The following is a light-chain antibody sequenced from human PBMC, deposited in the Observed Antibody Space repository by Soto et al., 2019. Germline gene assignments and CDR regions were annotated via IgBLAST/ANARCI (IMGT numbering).Light chain of an antibody. CDR3: SLYTSDRTYV. Sequence: QSVLTQPPSVSCSPGQPVTISCTGTSSDFGSYNRVSWYHRPPGTVPKLMIYEVSNRPSGVPDRFSGSKSGNTASLTISGLQAEDEAEYYCSLYTSDRTYVFGTGTKVTVL. J-gene: IGLJ1*01. CDR2: EVS. CDR1: SSDFGSYNR. V-gene: IGLV2-18*01.